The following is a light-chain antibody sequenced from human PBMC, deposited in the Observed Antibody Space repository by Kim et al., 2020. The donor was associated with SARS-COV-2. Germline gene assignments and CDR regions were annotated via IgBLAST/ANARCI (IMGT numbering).Light chain of an antibody. J-gene: IGLJ1*01. CDR2: QDS. Sequence: VSPGPTASITCSGDKSGDKYACWYQQKPGPSPVLFIYQDSKRPAGIPGRFSGSNSGNTATLTIRGTQAMDEADYYCQAWDRSTGVFGTGTKVTVL. CDR3: QAWDRSTGV. V-gene: IGLV3-1*01. CDR1: KSGDKY.